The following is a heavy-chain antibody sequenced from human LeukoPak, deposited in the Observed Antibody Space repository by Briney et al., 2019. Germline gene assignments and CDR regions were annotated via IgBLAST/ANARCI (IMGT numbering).Heavy chain of an antibody. CDR1: GFTLSSYS. D-gene: IGHD5-18*01. J-gene: IGHJ4*02. Sequence: GGSLRLSCAASGFTLSSYSMNWVRQPPGKGLEWVSSISSSSSYIYYADSVKGRFTIPRDNAKHSLYLQMNSLRAGDTAVYYCAKCCARDSYGYLFDYWGQGTLVTVSS. CDR2: ISSSSSYI. V-gene: IGHV3-21*01. CDR3: AKCCARDSYGYLFDY.